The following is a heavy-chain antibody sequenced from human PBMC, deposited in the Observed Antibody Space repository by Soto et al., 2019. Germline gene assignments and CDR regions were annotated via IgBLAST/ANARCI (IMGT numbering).Heavy chain of an antibody. CDR1: DGTIAIGGYY. V-gene: IGHV4-31*02. CDR2: IFYTGST. Sequence: SETLSLTCTVSDGTIAIGGYYWNWIRQHPGQGLEWIGFIFYTGSTAYNPSLKSRTTISIDTAKSQFSLKLSSVTAADTAVYYCARDTSNRWSPDPHVTDIWGPGRMVTVS. CDR3: ARDTSNRWSPDPHVTDI. D-gene: IGHD6-13*01. J-gene: IGHJ3*02.